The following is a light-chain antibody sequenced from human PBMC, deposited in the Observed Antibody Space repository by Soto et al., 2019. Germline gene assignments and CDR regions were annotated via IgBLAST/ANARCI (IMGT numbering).Light chain of an antibody. CDR2: DVT. J-gene: IGLJ2*01. CDR1: SSDVGSYNL. V-gene: IGLV2-23*02. CDR3: CSYAGSSSFRVL. Sequence: QSALTQPASVSGSPGQSITISCTGTSSDVGSYNLVSWYQQHPGKVPKLMIYDVTKRPSGVPDRFSGSKSGNTASLIISGLQAADEAEYYCCCCSYAGSSSFRVLFGGGTKLTVL.